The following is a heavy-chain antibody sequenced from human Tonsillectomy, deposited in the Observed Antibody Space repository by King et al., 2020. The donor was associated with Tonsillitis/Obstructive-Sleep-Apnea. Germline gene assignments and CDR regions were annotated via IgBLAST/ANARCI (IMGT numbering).Heavy chain of an antibody. CDR3: ARLGGYCSSTSCYPDY. J-gene: IGHJ4*02. D-gene: IGHD2-2*01. CDR2: IYYSGST. CDR1: GCSISSSSYY. Sequence: QLQESGPGLVKPSETLSLTCTVSGCSISSSSYYWGWIRQPPGKGLEWIGSIYYSGSTYYNPSLKGRVTISVDTSKNQFSLKLSSVTAADTAVYYCARLGGYCSSTSCYPDYWGQGTLVTVSS. V-gene: IGHV4-39*01.